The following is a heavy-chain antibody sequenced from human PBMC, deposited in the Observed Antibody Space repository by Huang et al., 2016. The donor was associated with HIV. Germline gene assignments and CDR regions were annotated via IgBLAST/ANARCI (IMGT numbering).Heavy chain of an antibody. CDR2: IYYSGST. J-gene: IGHJ6*02. D-gene: IGHD4-17*01. CDR3: ARVDYGDLYYAMDV. Sequence: QVQLQESGPGLVTPSETLSLTCTVSGGSLTSGSYYWSWIRQPPGRGLEWIGYIYYSGSTNYNYTLQSRATISIGTSKKQFAVRLTSVTAADTAVYYCARVDYGDLYYAMDVWGRGTSVTVS. CDR1: GGSLTSGSYY. V-gene: IGHV4-61*01.